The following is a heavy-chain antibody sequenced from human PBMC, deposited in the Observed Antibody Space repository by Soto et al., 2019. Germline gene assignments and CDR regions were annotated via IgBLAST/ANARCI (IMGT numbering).Heavy chain of an antibody. Sequence: QVQLVQSGAEVKKPGSSVKVSCKASGGTFSSYAISWVRQAPGQGLEWMGGIIPIFGTANYAQKFQGRVTITADESTSTAYMELSSLRSEDTAVYYCARVVSCVVVGYYYGMDVWGQGTTVTVSS. J-gene: IGHJ6*02. CDR2: IIPIFGTA. CDR3: ARVVSCVVVGYYYGMDV. V-gene: IGHV1-69*01. CDR1: GGTFSSYA. D-gene: IGHD2-15*01.